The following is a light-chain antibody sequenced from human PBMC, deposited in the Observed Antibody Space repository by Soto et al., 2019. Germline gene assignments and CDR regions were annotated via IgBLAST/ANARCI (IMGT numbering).Light chain of an antibody. Sequence: QSALTQPDSVSGSPGQSITISCTGPSSDIGGYNYVSWYQHHPGKAPKLMIYDVSNRPSGVSNRFSGSKSGNTASLTISGLQADDEADYYCSSYTSSSPPVFGGGTKLTVL. CDR2: DVS. V-gene: IGLV2-14*03. CDR3: SSYTSSSPPV. CDR1: SSDIGGYNY. J-gene: IGLJ2*01.